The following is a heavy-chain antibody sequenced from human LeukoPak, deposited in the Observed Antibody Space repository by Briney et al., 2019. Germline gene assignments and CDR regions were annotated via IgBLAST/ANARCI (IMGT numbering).Heavy chain of an antibody. D-gene: IGHD6-6*01. J-gene: IGHJ4*02. CDR1: GYSISGGYY. CDR3: ARGPTGYSSSSPYFDY. V-gene: IGHV4-38-2*02. Sequence: KSSETLSLTCTVSGYSISGGYYWGWIRQPPGKGLEWIGSIYHSGSTYYNPSLKSRVTISVDTSKNQFSLKLSSVTAADTAVYYCARGPTGYSSSSPYFDYWGQGTLVTVSS. CDR2: IYHSGST.